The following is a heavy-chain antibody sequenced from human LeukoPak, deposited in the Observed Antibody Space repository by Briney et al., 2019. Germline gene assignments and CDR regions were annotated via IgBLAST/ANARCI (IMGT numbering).Heavy chain of an antibody. Sequence: ASVKVSCKASGYTFTSYDINWVRQATGQGLEWMGWMNPNSGNTGYARKFQGRVTITRNTSISTAYMELSSLRSEDTAVYYCARRSSSSHDYWGQGTLVTVSS. V-gene: IGHV1-8*03. J-gene: IGHJ4*02. D-gene: IGHD6-6*01. CDR2: MNPNSGNT. CDR3: ARRSSSSHDY. CDR1: GYTFTSYD.